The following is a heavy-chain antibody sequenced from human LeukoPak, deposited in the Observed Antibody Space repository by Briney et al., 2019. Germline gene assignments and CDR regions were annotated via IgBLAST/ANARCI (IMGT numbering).Heavy chain of an antibody. D-gene: IGHD2-2*01. CDR1: GFTFSSYE. V-gene: IGHV3-48*03. Sequence: GGSLRLXCAASGFTFSSYEMNWVRQAPGKGLEWVSYISSSGSTIYYADSVKGRFTISRDNAKNSLYLQMNSLRAEDTAVYYCARTAYCSSTSCYAGTGWFDPRGQGTLVTVSS. J-gene: IGHJ5*02. CDR2: ISSSGSTI. CDR3: ARTAYCSSTSCYAGTGWFDP.